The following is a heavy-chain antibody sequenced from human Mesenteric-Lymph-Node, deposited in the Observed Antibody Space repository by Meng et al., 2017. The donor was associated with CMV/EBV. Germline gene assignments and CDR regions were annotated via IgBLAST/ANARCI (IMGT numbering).Heavy chain of an antibody. CDR1: GYSFTSYW. CDR3: ARAYCTTTSCYLSRFDY. D-gene: IGHD2-2*01. Sequence: GGSLRLSCKGSGYSFTSYWIGWVRQMPGKGLEWMGIIYPGDSDTRYSPSFQGQVTISADKSISTAYLQWSSLKASDTAMYYCARAYCTTTSCYLSRFDYWGQGTQVTVSS. J-gene: IGHJ4*02. CDR2: IYPGDSDT. V-gene: IGHV5-51*01.